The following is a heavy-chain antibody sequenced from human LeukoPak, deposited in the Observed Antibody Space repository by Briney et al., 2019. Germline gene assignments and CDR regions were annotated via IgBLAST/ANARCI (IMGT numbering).Heavy chain of an antibody. Sequence: ASVKVSCKASGYTFTSYAMHWVRQAPGQRLEWMGWINAGNGNTKYSQKFQGRVTITRDTSASTAYMELSSLRSEDTAVYYCARATPESAAAGFIYYFDYWGQGTLVTVSS. V-gene: IGHV1-3*01. CDR1: GYTFTSYA. CDR2: INAGNGNT. D-gene: IGHD6-13*01. J-gene: IGHJ4*02. CDR3: ARATPESAAAGFIYYFDY.